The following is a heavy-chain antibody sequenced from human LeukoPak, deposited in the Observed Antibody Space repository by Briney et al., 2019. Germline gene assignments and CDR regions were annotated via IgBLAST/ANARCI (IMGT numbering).Heavy chain of an antibody. Sequence: GGSLRLSCAASGFTFSSYSMNWVRQAPGKGLEWVSYISSSTSTIYYAGSVKGRFTISRDNAKNSLYLQMNSLRAEDTAVYYCARDVTYYGGDWFDPWGQGTLVTVSS. D-gene: IGHD4-23*01. V-gene: IGHV3-48*04. J-gene: IGHJ5*02. CDR2: ISSSTSTI. CDR1: GFTFSSYS. CDR3: ARDVTYYGGDWFDP.